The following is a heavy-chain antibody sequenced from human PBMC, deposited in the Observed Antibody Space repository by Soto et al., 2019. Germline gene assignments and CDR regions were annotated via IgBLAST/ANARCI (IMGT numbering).Heavy chain of an antibody. CDR3: AGVNVVTSMVMCYYGMYV. Sequence: QVQLVQSGAEVKKPGSSVKVSCKASGGTFSSYAISWVRQAPGQGLSLMGGIIPIFGTANYPHKFQGRVTITADESTSTDHRELGRLRSEDTAVYYCAGVNVVTSMVMCYYGMYVWGQGTPVTVSS. CDR2: IIPIFGTA. V-gene: IGHV1-69*01. D-gene: IGHD5-18*01. J-gene: IGHJ6*02. CDR1: GGTFSSYA.